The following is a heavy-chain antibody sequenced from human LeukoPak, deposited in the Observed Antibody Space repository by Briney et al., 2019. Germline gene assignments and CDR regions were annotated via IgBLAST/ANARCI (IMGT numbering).Heavy chain of an antibody. J-gene: IGHJ3*02. CDR1: GFTVSSNY. D-gene: IGHD3-9*01. V-gene: IGHV3-53*01. Sequence: GGALRLSCAASGFTVSSNYMSWVRPAPGKGLEWVSVIYSGGSTYYADSVKGRFTISRDNSKNTLYLQMNSLRAEDTAVYYCARDYVLRYFDWTRGGDAFDIWGQGTMVTVSS. CDR3: ARDYVLRYFDWTRGGDAFDI. CDR2: IYSGGST.